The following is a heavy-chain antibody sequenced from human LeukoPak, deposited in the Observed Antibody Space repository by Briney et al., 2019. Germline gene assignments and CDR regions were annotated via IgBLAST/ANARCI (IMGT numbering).Heavy chain of an antibody. CDR1: GYTFTKCV. Sequence: ASVKVSCKASGYTFTKCVVHWVRQAPGQRPEWMGWINAGNGDTKYSQNFQDRVTITRDTSANAAYMELSSLTSEDTALYYCARDDCGDTCYPGGYWGQGTLVTVPS. CDR2: INAGNGDT. V-gene: IGHV1-3*01. J-gene: IGHJ4*02. D-gene: IGHD2-21*01. CDR3: ARDDCGDTCYPGGY.